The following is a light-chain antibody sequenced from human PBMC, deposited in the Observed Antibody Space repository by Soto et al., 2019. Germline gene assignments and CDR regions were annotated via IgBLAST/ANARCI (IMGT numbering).Light chain of an antibody. Sequence: DIQMTQSPSTLAASVGDRVTITCRASQSISRWLAWYQQKPGKAPKVLIYDASTLESGVPTRFSGSGSGTESALTISSLQPDDVATYYCQQYNTYSTWTFGQGTKVDIK. CDR1: QSISRW. J-gene: IGKJ1*01. V-gene: IGKV1-5*01. CDR3: QQYNTYSTWT. CDR2: DAS.